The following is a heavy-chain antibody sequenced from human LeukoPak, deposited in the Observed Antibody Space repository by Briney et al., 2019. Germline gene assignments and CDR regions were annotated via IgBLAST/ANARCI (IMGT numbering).Heavy chain of an antibody. CDR3: ARDGGYDSSGYSRPFDY. D-gene: IGHD3-22*01. Sequence: GGSLRLSCAASGFTFSSYGMSWVRQAPGKGLEWVSAISGSGGSTYYADSVKGRFTISRDNAKNSLYLQMNSLRAEDTAVYYCARDGGYDSSGYSRPFDYWGQGTLVTVSS. CDR1: GFTFSSYG. V-gene: IGHV3-23*01. J-gene: IGHJ4*02. CDR2: ISGSGGST.